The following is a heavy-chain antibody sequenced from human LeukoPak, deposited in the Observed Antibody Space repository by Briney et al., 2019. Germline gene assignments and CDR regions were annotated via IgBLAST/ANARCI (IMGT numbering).Heavy chain of an antibody. CDR1: GYSISSGYY. V-gene: IGHV4-38-2*02. D-gene: IGHD3/OR15-3a*01. CDR3: ARQTGSGLFILP. J-gene: IGHJ4*02. CDR2: IYHSGST. Sequence: SETLSLTCTVSGYSISSGYYWGWIRQPPGKGLEWIGSIYHSGSTYYNPSLKSQVSISIDTSKNQFSLRLTSVTAADTAVYFCARQTGSGLFILPGGQGTLVTVSS.